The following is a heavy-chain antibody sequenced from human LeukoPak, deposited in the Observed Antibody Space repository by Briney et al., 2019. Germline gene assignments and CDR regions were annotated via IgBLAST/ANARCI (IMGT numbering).Heavy chain of an antibody. CDR2: TYYRSNRHN. CDR3: ARSLWGGAFDV. Sequence: SQTLSLTCPIYADSLSSNSGVWNWIRQSPSRGLEWLGKTYYRSNRHNDYTVSVKRRITITPDPPKNQFSLHLSSVAPEDRAVYCCARSLWGGAFDVWGEGTMGAVSS. V-gene: IGHV6-1*01. J-gene: IGHJ3*01. D-gene: IGHD3-16*01. CDR1: ADSLSSNSGV.